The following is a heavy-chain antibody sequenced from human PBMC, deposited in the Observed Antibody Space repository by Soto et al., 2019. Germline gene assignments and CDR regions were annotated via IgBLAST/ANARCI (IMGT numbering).Heavy chain of an antibody. CDR3: AKDDREAVAGAVHFYGMDV. V-gene: IGHV3-30*18. J-gene: IGHJ6*02. D-gene: IGHD6-19*01. CDR2: VSYEGTTK. Sequence: VHLVESGGDVVQPGESLRLSCVASGFTFRWFAMLWVRQAPGKGLEWVAAVSYEGTTKTYSDDVKGRFTISRDNSRNTVYLQLDNLRREDTAMYYCAKDDREAVAGAVHFYGMDVWGQGTSVTVSS. CDR1: GFTFRWFA.